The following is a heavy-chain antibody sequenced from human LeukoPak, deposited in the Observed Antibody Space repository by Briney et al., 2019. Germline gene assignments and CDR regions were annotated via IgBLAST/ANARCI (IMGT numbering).Heavy chain of an antibody. D-gene: IGHD3-10*01. V-gene: IGHV1-24*01. J-gene: IGHJ4*02. CDR2: FDPEDGET. CDR3: ARGKDGSGDY. CDR1: GYTLTELS. Sequence: ASVNVSCKVSGYTLTELSMHWVRQAPGKGLEWMGGFDPEDGETIYAQKFQGRVTMTEDTSTDTAYMELSRLRSDDTAVYYCARGKDGSGDYWGQGTLVTVSS.